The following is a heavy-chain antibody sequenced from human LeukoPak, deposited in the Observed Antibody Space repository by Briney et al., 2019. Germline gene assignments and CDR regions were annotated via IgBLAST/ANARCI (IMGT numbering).Heavy chain of an antibody. CDR3: ARHQYQLSALDY. V-gene: IGHV4-59*08. CDR2: IYYSGST. CDR1: GASISSHY. J-gene: IGHJ4*02. D-gene: IGHD2-2*01. Sequence: PSETLSLTCTVSGASISSHYWSWIRQPPGKGLEWIGYIYYSGSTNYNPSLKSRVTISVDTSKNQFSLNLNSVTAADTAIYYCARHQYQLSALDYWGQGTLVTVSS.